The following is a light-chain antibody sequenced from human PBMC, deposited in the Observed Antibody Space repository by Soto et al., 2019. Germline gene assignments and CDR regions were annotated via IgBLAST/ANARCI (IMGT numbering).Light chain of an antibody. CDR1: QSVSSN. V-gene: IGKV3-15*01. Sequence: VNTQSPATLSVSPGERATLSCRASQSVSSNVAWYQQKPGQAPRLLIYDASTRATGIPARFSGSGSGTEFTLTISSLQSEDFAVFYCRQYNDWPPAFGQGTKVDIK. J-gene: IGKJ1*01. CDR2: DAS. CDR3: RQYNDWPPA.